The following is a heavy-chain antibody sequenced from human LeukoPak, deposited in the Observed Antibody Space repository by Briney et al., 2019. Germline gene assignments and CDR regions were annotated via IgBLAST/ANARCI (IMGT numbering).Heavy chain of an antibody. V-gene: IGHV3-7*01. CDR1: GFTFSSYW. Sequence: GGSLRLSCAASGFTFSSYWMNWVRQAPGKGLEWVANIKQDGSEKYYVDSVKGRFTISRDNAKNSLYLQMHSLRAEATAVYYCARDMAAAGSSWFDPWGQGTLVTVSS. CDR3: ARDMAAAGSSWFDP. CDR2: IKQDGSEK. J-gene: IGHJ5*02. D-gene: IGHD6-13*01.